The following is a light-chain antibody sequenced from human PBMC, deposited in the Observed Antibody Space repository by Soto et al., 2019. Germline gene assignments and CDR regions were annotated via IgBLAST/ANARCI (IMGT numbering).Light chain of an antibody. V-gene: IGKV3-15*01. CDR1: QSVSRN. CDR2: GAS. Sequence: EVLMTQSPATLSVSPGGRATLSCRASQSVSRNLAWYQQKPDQAPRLLINGASTRATGIPARFSGSGSGTEFTLTISSLQSEDFAVYYCQQYNNWPLSFGGGTKVEIK. J-gene: IGKJ4*01. CDR3: QQYNNWPLS.